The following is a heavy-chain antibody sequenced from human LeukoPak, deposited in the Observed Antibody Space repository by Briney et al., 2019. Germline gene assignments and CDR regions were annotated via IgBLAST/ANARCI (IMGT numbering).Heavy chain of an antibody. CDR2: ISSSSSTI. J-gene: IGHJ5*02. Sequence: AGGSLRLSCAASGFTFSSYSMNWVRQAPGKGLEWVSYISSSSSTIYYADSVKGRFTISRDNAKNSLYLQMNSLRAEDTAVYYCARAQGVTMVRGVIIEGNWFDPWGQGTLVTVSS. D-gene: IGHD3-10*01. CDR1: GFTFSSYS. V-gene: IGHV3-48*04. CDR3: ARAQGVTMVRGVIIEGNWFDP.